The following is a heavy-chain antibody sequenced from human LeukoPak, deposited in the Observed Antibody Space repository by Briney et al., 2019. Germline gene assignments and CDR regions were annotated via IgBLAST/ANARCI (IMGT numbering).Heavy chain of an antibody. CDR3: ARHGGWLQDTESYFDY. D-gene: IGHD5-24*01. CDR1: GGSFSGYY. J-gene: IGHJ4*02. V-gene: IGHV4-34*01. Sequence: PSETLSLTCTVYGGSFSGYYWTWVRQPPGNGLEWIGEINHSGSTNYKSSLKSRVTISVDTSKNQFSLKLSSVTAADTAVYYCARHGGWLQDTESYFDYWGQGTLVTVSS. CDR2: INHSGST.